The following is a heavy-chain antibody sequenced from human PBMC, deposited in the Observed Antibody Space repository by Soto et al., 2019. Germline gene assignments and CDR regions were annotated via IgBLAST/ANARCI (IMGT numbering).Heavy chain of an antibody. CDR1: GCSISSYY. D-gene: IGHD6-6*01. V-gene: IGHV4-59*01. CDR2: IYYSGST. Sequence: SETLSLTCTVSGCSISSYYWSWIRQPPGKGLEWIGYIYYSGSTNYNPSLKSRVTISVDTSKNQFSLKLRSLRSDDMAVYYCAKDFALYSSSSYHWLDTWGQGTLVTVSS. CDR3: AKDFALYSSSSYHWLDT. J-gene: IGHJ5*02.